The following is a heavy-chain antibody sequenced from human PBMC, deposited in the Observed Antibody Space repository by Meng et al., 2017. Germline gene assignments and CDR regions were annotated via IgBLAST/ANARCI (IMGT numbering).Heavy chain of an antibody. V-gene: IGHV1-2*06. Sequence: ASVKVSCKASGYTFTGYYMHWVRQAPGQGLEWMGRINPNSGGTNYAQKFQGRVTMTTDTSTSTAYMELRSLRSDDTAVYYCARAQYGGNSQDYWYFDLWGRGTLVTVSS. J-gene: IGHJ2*01. CDR2: INPNSGGT. CDR1: GYTFTGYY. CDR3: ARAQYGGNSQDYWYFDL. D-gene: IGHD4-23*01.